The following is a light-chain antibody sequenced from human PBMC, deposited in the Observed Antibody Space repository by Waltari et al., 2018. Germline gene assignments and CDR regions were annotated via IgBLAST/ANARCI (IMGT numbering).Light chain of an antibody. V-gene: IGLV1-36*01. CDR1: RSHHGNTA. Sequence: QSVLTQPPSVSEAPRQRVTIPCSGSRSHHGNTAVNSYQQVPGMAPKLLVFADDRLPSGVSDRFSGSKSGTSASLAISGLRSEDEGVYFCAAWDDSLKGVLFGGETKLTVL. J-gene: IGLJ2*01. CDR2: ADD. CDR3: AAWDDSLKGVL.